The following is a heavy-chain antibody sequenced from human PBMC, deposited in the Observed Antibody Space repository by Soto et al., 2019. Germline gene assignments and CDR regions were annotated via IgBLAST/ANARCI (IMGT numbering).Heavy chain of an antibody. J-gene: IGHJ4*02. CDR2: IIPIFGTA. D-gene: IGHD3-22*01. CDR1: GGTFSSYA. CDR3: ASRRSGYYDY. Sequence: GASVKVSCKASGGTFSSYAISWVRQAPGQGLEWMGGIIPIFGTANYAQKFQGRVTITADESTSTAYMELSSLRSEDTAVYYCASRRSGYYDYWGQGTLVTVSS. V-gene: IGHV1-69*13.